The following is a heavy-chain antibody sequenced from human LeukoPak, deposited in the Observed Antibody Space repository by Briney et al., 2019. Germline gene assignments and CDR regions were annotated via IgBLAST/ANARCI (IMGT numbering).Heavy chain of an antibody. D-gene: IGHD6-19*01. CDR2: IKQDGSEK. Sequence: GGSLRLSCAASGFTFSSYWLSWVHQPPAKGLEWVANIKQDGSEKYYVDSVKGRFTISRDNAKNSLYLQMNSLRAEDTAVYYCARGRRQWLGYYFDYWGQGTLVTVSS. CDR3: ARGRRQWLGYYFDY. J-gene: IGHJ4*02. V-gene: IGHV3-7*01. CDR1: GFTFSSYW.